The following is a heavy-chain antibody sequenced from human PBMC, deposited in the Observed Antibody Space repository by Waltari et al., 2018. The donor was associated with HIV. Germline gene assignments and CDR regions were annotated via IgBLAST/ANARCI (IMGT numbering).Heavy chain of an antibody. J-gene: IGHJ4*02. Sequence: QVHLVASGGGVVQSGRSLRLPCAASVFTLSSYGMAWVRQAPGKGLEWVAVISDDGNYKIYADSVKGRFTISRDDSKNTLYLQMDSLRAEDTAVYYCAGGMATTSEAHWGQGTLVTVSS. D-gene: IGHD3-16*01. CDR3: AGGMATTSEAH. V-gene: IGHV3-30*03. CDR2: ISDDGNYK. CDR1: VFTLSSYG.